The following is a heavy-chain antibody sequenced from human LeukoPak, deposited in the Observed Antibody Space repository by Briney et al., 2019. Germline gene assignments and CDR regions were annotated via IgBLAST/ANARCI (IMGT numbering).Heavy chain of an antibody. D-gene: IGHD5/OR15-5a*01. V-gene: IGHV1-18*01. CDR2: ISAQNGNT. CDR3: AREPIGVYGFDY. J-gene: IGHJ4*02. Sequence: GASVKVSCKSSGYMFTSHGIHWLRQAPGQGLEWMGWISAQNGNTNYMQQFLGRVTMTRDTSASTVYMELRSLKSDDTAVYYCAREPIGVYGFDYWGQGTPVTVAS. CDR1: GYMFTSHG.